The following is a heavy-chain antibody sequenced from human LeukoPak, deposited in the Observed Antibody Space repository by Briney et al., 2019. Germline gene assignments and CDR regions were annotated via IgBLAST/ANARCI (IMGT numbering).Heavy chain of an antibody. CDR3: VGPDSQFDC. J-gene: IGHJ4*02. V-gene: IGHV3-30-3*01. Sequence: GGSLRLSCAASGFTFSSYAMHWVRQAPGKGLEWVAVISYDGSNKYYADSVKGRFTISRDNTNSSLFLQMNSLRAEDTAVYYCVGPDSQFDCWGQGTLVTVSS. CDR2: ISYDGSNK. CDR1: GFTFSSYA. D-gene: IGHD3-10*01.